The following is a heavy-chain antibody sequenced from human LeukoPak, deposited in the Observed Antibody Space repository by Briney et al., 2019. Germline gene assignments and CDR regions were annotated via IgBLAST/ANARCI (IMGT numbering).Heavy chain of an antibody. J-gene: IGHJ4*02. D-gene: IGHD6-25*01. CDR2: ISSSSSYI. V-gene: IGHV3-21*01. CDR1: GFTFSSYS. CDR3: ASSQRDGQGYFDY. Sequence: GGSLRLSCAASGFTFSSYSMNWVRQAPGKGLEWVSSISSSSSYIYYADSVKGRFTISRDNAKNSLYLQMNSLRAEDTAVYYCASSQRDGQGYFDYWGQGTLVTVSS.